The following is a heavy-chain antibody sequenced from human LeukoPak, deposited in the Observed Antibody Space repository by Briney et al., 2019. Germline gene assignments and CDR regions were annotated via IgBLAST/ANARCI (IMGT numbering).Heavy chain of an antibody. D-gene: IGHD3-22*01. J-gene: IGHJ4*02. V-gene: IGHV3-21*01. CDR3: ARDLSVITNDLTFDY. CDR1: GFTFSSYG. CDR2: ISSSSSYI. Sequence: GGSLRLSYAASGFTFSSYGMSWVRQAPGKGLEWVSSISSSSSYIYYADSVKGRFTISRDNAKNSLYLQMNSLRAEDTAVYYCARDLSVITNDLTFDYWGQGTLVTVSS.